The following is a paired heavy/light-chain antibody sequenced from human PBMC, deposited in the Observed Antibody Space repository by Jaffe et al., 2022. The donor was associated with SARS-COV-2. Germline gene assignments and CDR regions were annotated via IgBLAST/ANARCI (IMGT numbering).Heavy chain of an antibody. J-gene: IGHJ6*03. V-gene: IGHV2-70*01. CDR1: GFSLSTSGMC. Sequence: QVTLRESGPALVKPTQTLTLTCTFSGFSLSTSGMCVSWIRQPPGKALEWLALIDWDDDKYYSTSLKTRLTISKDTSKNQVVLTMTNMDPVDTATYYCARTTIAAATHYYYYYYMDVWGKGTTVTVSS. D-gene: IGHD6-13*01. CDR3: ARTTIAAATHYYYYYYMDV. CDR2: IDWDDDK.
Light chain of an antibody. V-gene: IGKV3-20*01. CDR3: QQYGSSRGFT. J-gene: IGKJ3*01. CDR1: QSVSSSY. CDR2: GAS. Sequence: EIVLTQSPGTLSLSPGERATLSCRASQSVSSSYLAWYQQKPGQAPRLLIYGASSRATGIPDRFSGSGSGTDFTLTISRLEPEDFAVYYCQQYGSSRGFTFGPGTKVDIK.